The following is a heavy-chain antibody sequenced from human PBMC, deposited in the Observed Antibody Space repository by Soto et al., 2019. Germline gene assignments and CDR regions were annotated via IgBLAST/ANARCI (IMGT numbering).Heavy chain of an antibody. D-gene: IGHD6-19*01. V-gene: IGHV1-18*01. Sequence: QVQLVQSGAEVKKPGASVKVSCKASGYTFTDYGISWVRQAPGQGLEWMGWISPYTGDTKYPQRLQCRVTVTADTSTSTAYMELRSLKSADTAVYYCAKTGGWNWFDPWGQGTLVSVSS. CDR2: ISPYTGDT. CDR1: GYTFTDYG. J-gene: IGHJ5*02. CDR3: AKTGGWNWFDP.